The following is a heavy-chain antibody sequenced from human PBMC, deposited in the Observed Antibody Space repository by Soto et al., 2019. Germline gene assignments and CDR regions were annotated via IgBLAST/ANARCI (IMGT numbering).Heavy chain of an antibody. Sequence: HPGGSLRLSCAASGFTFSSYAMSWVRQAPGKGLEWVSAISGSAGSTYYADSVKGRFTISRDNSKNTLYLQMNSLRAEDTAVYYCARDRSYYDSSGSYSPPYWGQGTLVTVSS. CDR3: ARDRSYYDSSGSYSPPY. J-gene: IGHJ4*02. CDR1: GFTFSSYA. V-gene: IGHV3-23*01. D-gene: IGHD3-22*01. CDR2: ISGSAGST.